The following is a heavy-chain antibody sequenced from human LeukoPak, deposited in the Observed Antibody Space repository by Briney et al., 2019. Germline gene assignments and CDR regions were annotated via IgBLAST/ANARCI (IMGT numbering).Heavy chain of an antibody. CDR3: AKDGAGPPYDYVWGSYRSALDY. CDR2: ISYDGSNK. J-gene: IGHJ4*02. D-gene: IGHD3-16*02. Sequence: GGSLRLSCAASGFTFSSYGMHWVRQAPGKGLEWVAVISYDGSNKYYADSVKGRFTISRDNSKNTLYLQMNSLRAEDTALYYCAKDGAGPPYDYVWGSYRSALDYWGQGTLVTVSS. CDR1: GFTFSSYG. V-gene: IGHV3-30*18.